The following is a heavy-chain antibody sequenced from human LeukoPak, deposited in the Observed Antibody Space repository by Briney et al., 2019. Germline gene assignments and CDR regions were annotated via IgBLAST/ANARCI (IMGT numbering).Heavy chain of an antibody. CDR3: ARSPLGYCSGNSCSYFEY. D-gene: IGHD2-15*01. V-gene: IGHV5-51*01. CDR1: GYSFTNYW. Sequence: GESLKISCXGSGYSFTNYWIGWERQMSGKGLEWMRIIYPGDSDTRYSPSFQSQVTLSADKSISTAYLQWSSLKASDTAMYYCARSPLGYCSGNSCSYFEYWGQGTLVTVSS. CDR2: IYPGDSDT. J-gene: IGHJ4*02.